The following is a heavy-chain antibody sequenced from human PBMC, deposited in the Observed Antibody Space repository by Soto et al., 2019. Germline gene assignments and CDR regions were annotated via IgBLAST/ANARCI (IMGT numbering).Heavy chain of an antibody. CDR3: ARDRGGITVSSKPLGEWFDP. J-gene: IGHJ5*02. D-gene: IGHD3-16*01. V-gene: IGHV4-39*07. Sequence: PSETLSLTCTVSGGSISSYYWSWIRQPPGKGLEGIGSIYYGETTYYNPSLKSRATISLDTPKNQFSLKLTSVTAADTAVYYCARDRGGITVSSKPLGEWFDPWGQGTLVTVSS. CDR1: GGSISSYY. CDR2: IYYGETT.